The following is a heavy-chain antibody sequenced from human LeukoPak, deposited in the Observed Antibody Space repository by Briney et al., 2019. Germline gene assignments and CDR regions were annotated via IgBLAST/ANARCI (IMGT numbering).Heavy chain of an antibody. CDR2: ISWNGGST. V-gene: IGHV3-43D*03. CDR1: GFTFDDYA. CDR3: AKGTSIVSTSAPLDY. D-gene: IGHD5/OR15-5a*01. Sequence: GGSLRLSCTASGFTFDDYAMHWVRQPPGKGLEWVSLISWNGGSTYYADSVKGRFTISRDNSINSLYLQMNSLGLEDTALYYCAKGTSIVSTSAPLDYWGQGTLVTVSS. J-gene: IGHJ4*02.